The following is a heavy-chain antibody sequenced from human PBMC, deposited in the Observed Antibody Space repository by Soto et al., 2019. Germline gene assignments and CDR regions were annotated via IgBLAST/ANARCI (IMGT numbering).Heavy chain of an antibody. CDR2: ISGSDGKT. CDR3: ARGSYLDY. CDR1: GFSFGSYA. Sequence: GGSLRLSCAASGFSFGSYALSWVRQAPGKGLEWVSTISGSDGKTFYADSVKGRFSTSRDTSQSTLYLQMNSLRADDTAMYYCARGSYLDYWGQGTRVTVSS. J-gene: IGHJ4*02. V-gene: IGHV3-23*01. D-gene: IGHD3-16*01.